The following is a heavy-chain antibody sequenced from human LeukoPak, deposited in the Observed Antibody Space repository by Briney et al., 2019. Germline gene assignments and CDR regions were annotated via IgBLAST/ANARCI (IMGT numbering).Heavy chain of an antibody. V-gene: IGHV4-59*01. Sequence: SETLSLTCTVSGGSISSYYWSWIRQPPGKGLEWIGYIYYSGSTNYNPSLKSRVTISVDTSENQFSLKLSSVTAADTAVYYCARVGSGWYYYFQHWGQGTLVTVSS. CDR1: GGSISSYY. D-gene: IGHD6-19*01. J-gene: IGHJ1*01. CDR2: IYYSGST. CDR3: ARVGSGWYYYFQH.